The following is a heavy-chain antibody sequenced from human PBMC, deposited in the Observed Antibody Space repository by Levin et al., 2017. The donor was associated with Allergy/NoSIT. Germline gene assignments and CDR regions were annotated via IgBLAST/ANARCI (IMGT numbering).Heavy chain of an antibody. V-gene: IGHV1-46*01. CDR2: INPSGGST. CDR1: GYTFTSYY. J-gene: IGHJ4*02. Sequence: GESLKISCKASGYTFTSYYMHWVRQAPGQGLEWMGIINPSGGSTSYAQKFQGRVTMTRDTSTSTVYMELSSLRSEDTAVYYCARSITIFGVVTIGDYWGQGTLVTVSS. CDR3: ARSITIFGVVTIGDY. D-gene: IGHD3-3*01.